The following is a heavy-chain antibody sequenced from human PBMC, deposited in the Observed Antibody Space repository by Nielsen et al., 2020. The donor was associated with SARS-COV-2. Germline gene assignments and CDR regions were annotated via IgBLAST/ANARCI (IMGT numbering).Heavy chain of an antibody. V-gene: IGHV4-4*07. CDR2: IYTSGST. Sequence: SETLSLTCTVSGGSISSYYWSWIRQPAGKGLEWIGRIYTSGSTNYNPSLKSRVTMSVDTSKNQFSLKLSSVTAADTAVYYCARFIVVPPRRAFDIWGQGTMVTVSS. CDR3: ARFIVVPPRRAFDI. CDR1: GGSISSYY. J-gene: IGHJ3*02. D-gene: IGHD2-21*01.